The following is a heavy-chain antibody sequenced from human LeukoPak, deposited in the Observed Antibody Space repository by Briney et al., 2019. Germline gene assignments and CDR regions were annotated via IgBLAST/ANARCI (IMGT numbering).Heavy chain of an antibody. V-gene: IGHV4-31*03. Sequence: SQTLSLTCTVSGGSISSGGYYWSWIRQHPGKGLEWIGYIYYSGSTYYNPSLKSRVTISVDTSKNQFSLKLSSVTAADTAVYYCSVVVPAATNFDYWGQGTLVTVSS. CDR1: GGSISSGGYY. J-gene: IGHJ4*02. CDR3: SVVVPAATNFDY. D-gene: IGHD2-2*01. CDR2: IYYSGST.